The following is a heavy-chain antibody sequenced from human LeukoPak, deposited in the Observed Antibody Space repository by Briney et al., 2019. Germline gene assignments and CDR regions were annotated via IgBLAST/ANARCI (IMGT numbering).Heavy chain of an antibody. V-gene: IGHV3-7*01. CDR3: ARVGVSFGELLWDYYYYMDV. CDR2: IKQDGSEK. J-gene: IGHJ6*03. CDR1: GFTFSSYW. Sequence: GGSLRLSCAASGFTFSSYWMSWVRQAPGKGLEWVANIKQDGSEKYYVDSVKGRFTISRDNAKNSLYLQMNSLRAEDTAVYYCARVGVSFGELLWDYYYYMDVWGKGTTVTVSS. D-gene: IGHD3-10*01.